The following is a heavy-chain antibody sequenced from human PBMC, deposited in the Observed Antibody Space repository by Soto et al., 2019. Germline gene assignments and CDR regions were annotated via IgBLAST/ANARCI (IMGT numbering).Heavy chain of an antibody. Sequence: SETLSLTCAVSGGSISSSNWRSWVRQPPGKGLEWIGEIYHSGSTNYNPSLKSRVTISVDKSKNQFSLKLSSVSAADTAVYYCARERTINYYYYYGMDVWGQGTTVTVSS. CDR2: IYHSGST. D-gene: IGHD2-2*01. CDR1: GGSISSSNW. V-gene: IGHV4-4*02. J-gene: IGHJ6*02. CDR3: ARERTINYYYYYGMDV.